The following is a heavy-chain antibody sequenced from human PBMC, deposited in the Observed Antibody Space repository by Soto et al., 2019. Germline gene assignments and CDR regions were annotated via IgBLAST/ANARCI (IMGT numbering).Heavy chain of an antibody. CDR2: IYYSGST. J-gene: IGHJ5*02. D-gene: IGHD6-13*01. CDR1: GGSISSGGYY. Sequence: SETLSLTCTVSGGSISSGGYYWSWIRQHPGKGLEWIGYIYYSGSTYYNPSLKSRVTISVDTSKNQFSLKLSSVTAADTAVYYCARRAAAGNNWFDPWGRGTLVTVSS. CDR3: ARRAAAGNNWFDP. V-gene: IGHV4-31*03.